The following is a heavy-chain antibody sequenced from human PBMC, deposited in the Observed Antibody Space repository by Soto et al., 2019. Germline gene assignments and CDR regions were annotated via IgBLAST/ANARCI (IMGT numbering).Heavy chain of an antibody. J-gene: IGHJ6*02. D-gene: IGHD2-2*01. V-gene: IGHV1-18*01. CDR1: GYTFTSYG. Sequence: ASVKVSCKASGYTFTSYGISWVRQAPGQGLEWMGWISAYNGNTNYAQKLQGRVTMTTDTSTSTAYMELRSLRSDDTAVYYCARDYGVVPAANYYYYGMDVWGQGPTVTVSS. CDR3: ARDYGVVPAANYYYYGMDV. CDR2: ISAYNGNT.